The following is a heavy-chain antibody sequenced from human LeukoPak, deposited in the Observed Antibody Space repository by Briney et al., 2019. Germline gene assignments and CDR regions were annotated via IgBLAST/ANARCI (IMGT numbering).Heavy chain of an antibody. D-gene: IGHD4-23*01. CDR2: IIPMFGST. CDR3: ARGDSVPLGGGNLLRVLYFND. V-gene: IGHV1-69*13. CDR1: GGSFTNRP. Sequence: AASVKVSCKASGGSFTNRPFHWVRQAPGQGLEWMGGIIPMFGSTDYAQKFQGRLTITADESTTTAYLELSSLRSEDTAVYYCARGDSVPLGGGNLLRVLYFNDWGQGTLVAVSS. J-gene: IGHJ1*01.